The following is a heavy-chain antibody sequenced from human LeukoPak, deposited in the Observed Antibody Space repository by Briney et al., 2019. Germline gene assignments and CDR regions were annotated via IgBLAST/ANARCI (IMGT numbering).Heavy chain of an antibody. CDR3: VRGVGGEYFYFDR. Sequence: SETLSLTCAVYGGSFSGYYWSWIRQPPGKGLEWIGEINHSGSTNYNPSLKSRVTISVDTSNNQFSLRLRSVTAADTAVYYCVRGVGGEYFYFDRWGQGALVTVSA. D-gene: IGHD1-26*01. CDR2: INHSGST. J-gene: IGHJ4*02. V-gene: IGHV4-34*01. CDR1: GGSFSGYY.